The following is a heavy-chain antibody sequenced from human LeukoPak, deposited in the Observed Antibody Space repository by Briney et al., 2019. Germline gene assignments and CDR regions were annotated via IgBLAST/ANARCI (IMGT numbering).Heavy chain of an antibody. J-gene: IGHJ4*02. Sequence: GGPLTLSCAASGFTFSSYWMHWVRQAPGKGLVWVSRINSDRSSTSYADSVKGRFTISRDNAKNTLYLQMNSLRAEDSAVFYCAKDGTDYVWETYFGGLNLDYWGQGTLVTVSS. CDR3: AKDGTDYVWETYFGGLNLDY. CDR2: INSDRSST. CDR1: GFTFSSYW. D-gene: IGHD3-16*01. V-gene: IGHV3-74*01.